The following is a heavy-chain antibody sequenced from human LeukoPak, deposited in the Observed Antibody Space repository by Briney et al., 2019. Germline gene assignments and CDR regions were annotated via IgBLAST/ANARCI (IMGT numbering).Heavy chain of an antibody. CDR2: ISYDGSNK. V-gene: IGHV3-30*04. CDR3: MSIAVAGTAY. Sequence: GGSLRLSCAASGFTFSSYAMHWVRQAPGKGLEWVAVISYDGSNKYYADSVKGRFTISRDNSKSTLYLQMNSLRAEDTAVYYCMSIAVAGTAYWGQGTLVTVSS. J-gene: IGHJ4*02. D-gene: IGHD6-19*01. CDR1: GFTFSSYA.